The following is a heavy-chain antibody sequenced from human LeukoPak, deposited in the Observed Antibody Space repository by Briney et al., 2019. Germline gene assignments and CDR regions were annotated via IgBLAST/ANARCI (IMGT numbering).Heavy chain of an antibody. CDR2: IIPIFGTA. J-gene: IGHJ4*02. V-gene: IGHV1-69*13. Sequence: GASVTVSCTASGGTFSSYAISWVRQAPGQGLEWMGGIIPIFGTANYAQKFQGRVTITADESTSTAYMELSSLRSEDTAVYYCARIANPYYYDSSGYSYYFDYWGQGTLVTVSS. D-gene: IGHD3-22*01. CDR3: ARIANPYYYDSSGYSYYFDY. CDR1: GGTFSSYA.